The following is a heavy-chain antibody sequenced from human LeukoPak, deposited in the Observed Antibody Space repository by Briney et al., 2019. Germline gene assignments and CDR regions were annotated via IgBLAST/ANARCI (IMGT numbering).Heavy chain of an antibody. CDR1: GGTFSSYT. Sequence: SVKVSCKASGGTFSSYTISWVRQAPGQGLEWMGRIIPILGIANYAQKFQGRVTITADKSTSTAYMELSSLRSEDTAVYYCASYYYDSSGYEQIDYWGQGTLVTVSS. CDR3: ASYYYDSSGYEQIDY. V-gene: IGHV1-69*02. CDR2: IIPILGIA. D-gene: IGHD3-22*01. J-gene: IGHJ4*02.